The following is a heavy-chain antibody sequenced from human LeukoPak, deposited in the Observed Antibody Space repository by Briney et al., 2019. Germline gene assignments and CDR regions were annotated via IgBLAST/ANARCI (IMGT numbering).Heavy chain of an antibody. CDR1: GFTFDHYA. CDR2: ISGGGGST. CDR3: ATAMLAAAGTDY. Sequence: GGSLRLSCAASGFTFDHYAMHWVSQAPGKGLEWVSLISGGGGSTYYADSVKGRFTISRDNSKNSLYLQMNSLRTEDNALYFCATAMLAAAGTDYWGEGTVGTVSS. V-gene: IGHV3-43*02. D-gene: IGHD6-13*01. J-gene: IGHJ4*02.